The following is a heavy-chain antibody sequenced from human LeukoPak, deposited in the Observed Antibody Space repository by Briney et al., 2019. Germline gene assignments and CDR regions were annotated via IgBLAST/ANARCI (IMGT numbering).Heavy chain of an antibody. D-gene: IGHD2-2*01. CDR1: GFTVSSNY. V-gene: IGHV3-53*01. J-gene: IGHJ4*02. CDR3: AKDDGPYCSSTSCRNHFDY. CDR2: IYSGGST. Sequence: GGSLRLSCAASGFTVSSNYMSWVRQAPGKGLEWDSVIYSGGSTYYADSVKGRFTISRDNSKNTLYLQMNSLRAEDTAVYYCAKDDGPYCSSTSCRNHFDYWGQGTLVTVSS.